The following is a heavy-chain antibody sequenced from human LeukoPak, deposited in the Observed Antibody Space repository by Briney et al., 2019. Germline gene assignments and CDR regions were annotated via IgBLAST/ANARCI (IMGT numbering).Heavy chain of an antibody. D-gene: IGHD3-3*01. V-gene: IGHV1-2*02. J-gene: IGHJ4*02. CDR2: INPNSGGT. CDR3: ARDFHRAGEVFDY. CDR1: GYTFTGYY. Sequence: ASVKVSCKASGYTFTGYYMHWVRQAPGQGLEWMGWINPNSGGTNYAQKFQGRVTMTRDTSISTAYMELSSLRSEDTAVYYCARDFHRAGEVFDYWGQGTLVTVSS.